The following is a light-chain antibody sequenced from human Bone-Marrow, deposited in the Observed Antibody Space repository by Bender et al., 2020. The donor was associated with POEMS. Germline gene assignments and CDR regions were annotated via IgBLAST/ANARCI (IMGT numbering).Light chain of an antibody. CDR3: QSALSSASYVV. J-gene: IGLJ2*01. Sequence: SYELTQPPSVSVSPGQTARITCSGDILAKRYVHWYQQKPGQAPFLVMYKDTERPSVIPERFSGSSSGTTVTLIISGVRAEDEADYYCQSALSSASYVVFGGGTKVTVL. V-gene: IGLV3-25*03. CDR1: ILAKRY. CDR2: KDT.